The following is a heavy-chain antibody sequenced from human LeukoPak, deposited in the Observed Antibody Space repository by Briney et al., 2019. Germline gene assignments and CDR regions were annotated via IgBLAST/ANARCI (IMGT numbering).Heavy chain of an antibody. CDR2: IVGSASHI. CDR3: AKDLRPDGRFDFDY. V-gene: IGHV3-23*01. D-gene: IGHD3-10*01. CDR1: GFTFGTYA. Sequence: GGSLRLSCAASGFTFGTYAMSWVRQAPGTGLEWLSTIVGSASHIFYADSVKGRFTISRDNSRNTVYLQMNTLRPEDTAIYFCAKDLRPDGRFDFDYWGRGTQVTVS. J-gene: IGHJ4*02.